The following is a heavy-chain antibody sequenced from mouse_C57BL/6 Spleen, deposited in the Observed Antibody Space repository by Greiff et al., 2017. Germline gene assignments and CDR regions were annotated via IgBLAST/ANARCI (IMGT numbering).Heavy chain of an antibody. D-gene: IGHD2-3*01. V-gene: IGHV1-15*01. Sequence: QVQLQQSGAELVRPGASVTLSCKASGYTFTDYEMHWVKQTPVHGLEWIGAIDPETGGTAYNQKFKGKAILTADNSSSTAYMALRSLTSEDSAVYYCTRVRDGYYVWFAYWGQGTLVTVSA. J-gene: IGHJ3*01. CDR3: TRVRDGYYVWFAY. CDR2: IDPETGGT. CDR1: GYTFTDYE.